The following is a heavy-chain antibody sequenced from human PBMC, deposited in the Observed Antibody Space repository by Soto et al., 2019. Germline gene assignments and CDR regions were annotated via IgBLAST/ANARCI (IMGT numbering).Heavy chain of an antibody. D-gene: IGHD3-22*01. CDR2: IYYSGST. CDR3: AREIVSETNNWFDP. Sequence: SETLSLTCTVSGGSISSYYWSWIRQPPGKGLEWIGYIYYSGSTNYNPSLKSRVTISVDTSKNQFSLKLGSVTAADTAVYYCAREIVSETNNWFDPWGQGTLVTVSS. J-gene: IGHJ5*02. CDR1: GGSISSYY. V-gene: IGHV4-59*01.